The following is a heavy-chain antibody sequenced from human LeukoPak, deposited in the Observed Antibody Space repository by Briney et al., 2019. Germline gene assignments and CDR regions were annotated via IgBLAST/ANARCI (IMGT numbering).Heavy chain of an antibody. D-gene: IGHD4-11*01. Sequence: HWASVKVSCKASGYTFTGYYMNWVRQAPGQGLEWMGRINPNSGGTKYAQKFQGRVTMTRDTSINTAYMELSRLRSDDTAVYYCAREDSNPKYYYYCGMDVWGQGTTVTVSS. CDR2: INPNSGGT. CDR1: GYTFTGYY. J-gene: IGHJ6*02. V-gene: IGHV1-2*06. CDR3: AREDSNPKYYYYCGMDV.